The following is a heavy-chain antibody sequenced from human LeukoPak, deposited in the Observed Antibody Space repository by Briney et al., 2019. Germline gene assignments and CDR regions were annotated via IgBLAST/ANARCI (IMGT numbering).Heavy chain of an antibody. J-gene: IGHJ4*02. CDR1: GFTFSSYA. Sequence: AGGSLRLSCVVSGFTFSSYAMSWVRQAPGKGLEWVSTISGGGGSTYYADSVKGRFTISRDNSKNTLYLQVNSLRAEDTAVYYCAKGGKWDVTPFDYWGQGTLVTVSS. CDR3: AKGGKWDVTPFDY. D-gene: IGHD1-26*01. CDR2: ISGGGGST. V-gene: IGHV3-23*01.